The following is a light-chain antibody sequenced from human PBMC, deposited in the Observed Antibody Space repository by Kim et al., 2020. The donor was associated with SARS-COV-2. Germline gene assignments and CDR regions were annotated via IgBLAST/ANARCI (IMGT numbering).Light chain of an antibody. J-gene: IGLJ1*01. CDR2: SNN. CDR1: SSNIGSNT. CDR3: AAWDDSLRV. V-gene: IGLV1-44*01. Sequence: QSVLTQPPSASGTPGQRVTISCSGSSSNIGSNTVNWYQQLPGTAPKLHIYSNNQRPSGVPDRFSGSKSGTSASLAISGLQSEDEADYYCAAWDDSLRVFGTGTKVTVL.